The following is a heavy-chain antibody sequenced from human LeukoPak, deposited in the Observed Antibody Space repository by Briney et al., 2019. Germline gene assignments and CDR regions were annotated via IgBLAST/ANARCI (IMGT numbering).Heavy chain of an antibody. D-gene: IGHD3-22*01. V-gene: IGHV4-4*07. CDR2: IYSTGST. J-gene: IGHJ3*02. CDR1: SGSISNYY. Sequence: PSETLSLTCTVSSGSISNYYWNWIRQPAGKGLEWIGRIYSTGSTTYNPSLKSRVTMSVDTSKNQFSLKLSSVTAADTAVYYCARDITLIVVSGVFDIWGQGTMVTVSS. CDR3: ARDITLIVVSGVFDI.